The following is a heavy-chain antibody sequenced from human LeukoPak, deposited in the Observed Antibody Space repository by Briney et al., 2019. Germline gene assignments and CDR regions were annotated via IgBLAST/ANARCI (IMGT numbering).Heavy chain of an antibody. CDR2: ISGSGGST. J-gene: IGHJ5*02. D-gene: IGHD2-2*01. Sequence: PGGSLRLSCAASGFTFSSYSMSWVRQAPGKGLEWVSGISGSGGSTYYADSVKGRFTISRDNSKNTLYLQMNSLRAEDTAVYHCAKGHIVPAGSFWFDPWGQGTLVTVSS. CDR3: AKGHIVPAGSFWFDP. CDR1: GFTFSSYS. V-gene: IGHV3-23*01.